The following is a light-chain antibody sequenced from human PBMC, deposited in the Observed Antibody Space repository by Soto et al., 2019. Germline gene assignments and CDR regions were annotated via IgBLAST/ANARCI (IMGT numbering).Light chain of an antibody. CDR2: GAS. V-gene: IGKV3-20*01. Sequence: EIVLTQSSGTLSLSPGERATLSCRASHSVSSNYLAWYQQKPGQAPRLLIYGASSRATGIPDRFSGRTSGTDFTLTISRLEPEDFAVYYCQQYDSSPPTWTFGQGTTVEI. CDR3: QQYDSSPPTWT. J-gene: IGKJ1*01. CDR1: HSVSSNY.